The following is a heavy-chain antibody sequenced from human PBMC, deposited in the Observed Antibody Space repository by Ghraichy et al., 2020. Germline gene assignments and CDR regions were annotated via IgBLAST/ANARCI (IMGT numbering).Heavy chain of an antibody. CDR1: GFTFSSSW. D-gene: IGHD3-10*01. Sequence: GGSLRLSCAASGFTFSSSWMSWVRQVPGKGLEWVANIKPDGSEQYYVDSVKGRFTISRDNAKNLLYLQMNSLRDEDTAVYYCAVSMDRGVISYDYYGMDLWGQGTTVTVSS. J-gene: IGHJ6*02. CDR2: IKPDGSEQ. V-gene: IGHV3-7*05. CDR3: AVSMDRGVISYDYYGMDL.